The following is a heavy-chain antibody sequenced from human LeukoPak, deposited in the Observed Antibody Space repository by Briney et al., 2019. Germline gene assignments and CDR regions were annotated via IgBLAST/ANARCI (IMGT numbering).Heavy chain of an antibody. Sequence: SETLSLTCTVSGGSMTNYYWSWIRQPPGKGLEWIGFIYYSGSTNYNPSLKSRVTISIDTFKNQFSLKLSSVTAADTAVYFCAGTEWSIAENWFDPWGQGTLVTVSS. CDR3: AGTEWSIAENWFDP. J-gene: IGHJ5*02. CDR1: GGSMTNYY. D-gene: IGHD3-3*01. CDR2: IYYSGST. V-gene: IGHV4-59*01.